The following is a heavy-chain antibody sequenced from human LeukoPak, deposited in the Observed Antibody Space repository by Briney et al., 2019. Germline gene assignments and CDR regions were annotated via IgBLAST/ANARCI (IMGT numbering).Heavy chain of an antibody. V-gene: IGHV7-4-1*02. CDR2: MNTNTGNP. Sequence: GASVKVSCKASGYTFTNCAMNWVRQAPGQGLEWMGWMNTNTGNPTYAQGFTGRFVFSLDTSVSTAYLQISSLKTEDTAVYYCAVLSYDSSGYYYPFDYWGQGTLVTVSS. CDR1: GYTFTNCA. J-gene: IGHJ4*02. D-gene: IGHD3-22*01. CDR3: AVLSYDSSGYYYPFDY.